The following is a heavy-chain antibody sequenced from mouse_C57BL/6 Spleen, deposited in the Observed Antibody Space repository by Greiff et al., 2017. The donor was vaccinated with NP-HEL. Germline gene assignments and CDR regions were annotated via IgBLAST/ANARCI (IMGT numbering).Heavy chain of an antibody. V-gene: IGHV1-22*01. Sequence: EVKLQESGPELVKPGASVKMSCKASGYTFTDYNMHWVKQSHGKSLEWIGYINPNNGGTSYNQKFKGKATLTVNKSSSTAYMELRSLTSEDSAVYYCARGGYYYGSSSYWYFDVWGTGTTVTVSS. CDR2: INPNNGGT. CDR3: ARGGYYYGSSSYWYFDV. D-gene: IGHD1-1*01. CDR1: GYTFTDYN. J-gene: IGHJ1*03.